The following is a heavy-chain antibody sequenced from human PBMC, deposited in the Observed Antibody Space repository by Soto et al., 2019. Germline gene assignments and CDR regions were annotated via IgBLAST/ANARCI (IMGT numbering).Heavy chain of an antibody. CDR1: GGTFSRHA. J-gene: IGHJ4*02. V-gene: IGHV1-69*01. CDR3: ARGWGYDSNDYYYAY. CDR2: SIPIVGTA. Sequence: QVQLVQSGAEVTKRGSSVPVSCKASGGTFSRHATSWVRQAPGQGLEWMGASIPIVGTANHAQKFQGRVTIIADESTRKVYMELSSLRCEDTAMYYCARGWGYDSNDYYYAYWGQGTLVLVSS. D-gene: IGHD3-22*01.